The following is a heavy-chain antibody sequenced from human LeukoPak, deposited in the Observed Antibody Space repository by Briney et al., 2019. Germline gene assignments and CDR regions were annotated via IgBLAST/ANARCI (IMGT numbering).Heavy chain of an antibody. D-gene: IGHD3-22*01. CDR3: ARDLYDSSGYYLS. V-gene: IGHV4-38-2*02. J-gene: IGHJ4*02. Sequence: SETLSLTCTVSGYSISSGYYWGWIRQPPGKGLEWIGSIYHSGSTYYNPSLKSRVTISVDTSKNQFSLKLSSVAAADTAVYYCARDLYDSSGYYLSWGQGTLVTVSS. CDR1: GYSISSGYY. CDR2: IYHSGST.